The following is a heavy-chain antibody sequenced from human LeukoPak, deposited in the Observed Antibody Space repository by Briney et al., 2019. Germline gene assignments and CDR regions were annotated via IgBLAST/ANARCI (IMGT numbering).Heavy chain of an antibody. D-gene: IGHD3-22*01. V-gene: IGHV4-34*01. CDR1: GGSFSGYY. CDR3: ARGPPPGYYDSSGYHN. Sequence: SETLSLTCAVYGGSFSGYYWSWIRQPPGKGLEWIGEINHSGSTNYNPSLTSRVTISVDTSKNQFSLKLSSVTAADTAVYYCARGPPPGYYDSSGYHNWGQGTLVTVSS. J-gene: IGHJ4*02. CDR2: INHSGST.